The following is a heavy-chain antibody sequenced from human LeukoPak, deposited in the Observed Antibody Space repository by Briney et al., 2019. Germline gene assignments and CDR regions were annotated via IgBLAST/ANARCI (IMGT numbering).Heavy chain of an antibody. CDR1: GYTFTSYA. CDR3: ARGYSGSYFLFDY. Sequence: ASVKVSCKASGYTFTSYAMNWVRQAPGQGLEWMGWINPNSGGTNYAQKFQGRVTMTRDTSISTAYMELSRLRSDDTAVYYCARGYSGSYFLFDYWGQGTLVTVSS. V-gene: IGHV1-2*02. D-gene: IGHD1-26*01. J-gene: IGHJ4*02. CDR2: INPNSGGT.